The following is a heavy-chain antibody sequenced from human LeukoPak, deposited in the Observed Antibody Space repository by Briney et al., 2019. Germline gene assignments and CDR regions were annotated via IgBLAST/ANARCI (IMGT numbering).Heavy chain of an antibody. D-gene: IGHD6-19*01. J-gene: IGHJ4*02. CDR3: AKDLGSSGWYIDY. V-gene: IGHV3-30*18. CDR1: GISFSSFG. Sequence: GGSLRLSCAASGISFSSFGMHWVRQAPGKGLEWLAVISDDGRTKYYADSVKGRFTISRDNSKNTLDLQMNSLRAEDTAVYYCAKDLGSSGWYIDYWGQGTLVTVSS. CDR2: ISDDGRTK.